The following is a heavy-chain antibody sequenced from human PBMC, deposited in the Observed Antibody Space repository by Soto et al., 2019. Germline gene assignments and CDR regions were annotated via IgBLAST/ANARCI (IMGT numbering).Heavy chain of an antibody. D-gene: IGHD2-2*01. Sequence: PSETLSLTCTVSGGSISSYYWSWIRQPPGKGLEWIGYIYYSGSTNYNPSLKSRVTISVDTSKNQFSLKLSSVTAADTAVYYCARAPRYCSSTSCNHLSGMDVWGQGTTVTVSS. CDR1: GGSISSYY. CDR2: IYYSGST. V-gene: IGHV4-59*01. CDR3: ARAPRYCSSTSCNHLSGMDV. J-gene: IGHJ6*02.